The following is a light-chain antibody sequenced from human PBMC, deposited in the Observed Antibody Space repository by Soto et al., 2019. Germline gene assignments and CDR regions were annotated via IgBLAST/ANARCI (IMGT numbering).Light chain of an antibody. V-gene: IGKV3-15*01. CDR3: QQYNNWWT. CDR2: GAS. Sequence: EIVMTQSPATLSVSAGERATLSWRASQSVSSNLAWYQQKPGQAPRLLIYGASTRATGIPARFSGSGSGTESTLTISSLKSEDFAVYYCQQYNNWWTFGQGTKVDIK. CDR1: QSVSSN. J-gene: IGKJ1*01.